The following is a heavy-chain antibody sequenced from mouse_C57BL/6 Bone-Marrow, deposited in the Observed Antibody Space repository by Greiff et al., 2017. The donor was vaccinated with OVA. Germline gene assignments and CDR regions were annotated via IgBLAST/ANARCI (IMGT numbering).Heavy chain of an antibody. Sequence: VMLVESGPGLVQPSQSLSITCTVSGFSFTSYGVHWVRQSPGKGLEWMGVIRSGGSKDYNAAFINRLSISKDNSKSQVFFKMNSLQADDTAIYYCARSTLWLPSFSYWGQGTRVTVSA. J-gene: IGHJ3*01. D-gene: IGHD2-2*01. CDR1: GFSFTSYG. CDR3: ARSTLWLPSFSY. V-gene: IGHV2-2*01. CDR2: IRSGGSK.